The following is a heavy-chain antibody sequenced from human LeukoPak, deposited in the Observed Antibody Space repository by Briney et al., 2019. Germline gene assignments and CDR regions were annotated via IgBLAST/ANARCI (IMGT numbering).Heavy chain of an antibody. CDR1: GFTFSNAW. CDR3: TTDIVVVPAASYYYYGMDV. CDR2: IKSKTDGGTT. J-gene: IGHJ6*02. V-gene: IGHV3-15*01. Sequence: GGSLRLSCAASGFTFSNAWMSWVRQAPGKGLEWVGRIKSKTDGGTTDYAAPVKGRFTIPRDDSKNTLYLQMNRLKAEDTAVYYCTTDIVVVPAASYYYYGMDVWGQGTAVTVSS. D-gene: IGHD2-2*01.